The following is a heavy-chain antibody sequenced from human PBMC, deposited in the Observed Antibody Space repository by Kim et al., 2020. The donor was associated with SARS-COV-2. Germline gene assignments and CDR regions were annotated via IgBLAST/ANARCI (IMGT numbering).Heavy chain of an antibody. J-gene: IGHJ3*02. Sequence: GGSLRLSCAASGFTFSDYYMSWIRQAPGKGLEWVSYISSSSSYTNYADSVKGRFTISRDNAKNSLYLQMNSLRAEDTAVYYCARARNGDVRVGAFDIWGQGTMVTVSS. CDR2: ISSSSSYT. V-gene: IGHV3-11*05. D-gene: IGHD4-17*01. CDR1: GFTFSDYY. CDR3: ARARNGDVRVGAFDI.